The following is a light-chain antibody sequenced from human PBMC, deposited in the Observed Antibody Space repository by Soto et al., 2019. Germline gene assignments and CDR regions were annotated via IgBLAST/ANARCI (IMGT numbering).Light chain of an antibody. CDR1: QSVSSN. J-gene: IGKJ1*01. Sequence: EKVMKQSPATMSVSPGERAALSCRASQSVSSNLAWYQQKPGQAPRLLIYGASTRATGIPARFSGSGSGTEFTLTISSLQSEDFAVYYCQQYNNWPWTFGQGTKVEIK. CDR3: QQYNNWPWT. V-gene: IGKV3-15*01. CDR2: GAS.